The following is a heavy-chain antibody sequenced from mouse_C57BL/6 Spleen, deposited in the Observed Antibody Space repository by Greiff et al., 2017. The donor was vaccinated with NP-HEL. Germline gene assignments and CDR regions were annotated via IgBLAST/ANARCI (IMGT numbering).Heavy chain of an antibody. V-gene: IGHV5-16*01. J-gene: IGHJ1*03. CDR3: ARDRDYYGSSHWYFDV. Sequence: VHLVESEGGLVQPGSSMKLSCTASGFTFSDYYMAWVRQVPEKGLEWVANIYYDGSSTYYLDSLKSRFIISRDNAKNILYLQRSSLKSEDTATYYCARDRDYYGSSHWYFDVWGTGTTVTVSS. D-gene: IGHD1-1*01. CDR1: GFTFSDYY. CDR2: IYYDGSST.